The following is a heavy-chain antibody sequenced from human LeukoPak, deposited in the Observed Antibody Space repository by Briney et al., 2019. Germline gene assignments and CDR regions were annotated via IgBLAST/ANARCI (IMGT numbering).Heavy chain of an antibody. D-gene: IGHD5-24*01. V-gene: IGHV3-23*01. Sequence: PGGSLRLSCAASGFTFSSYAMSWVRQAPGKGLEWVSAISGSGGSTYYADSVKGRLTISRDNSKNRLDLQMNNLRPEDTAVYYCARGESASAEMATAGAFDFWGQGTMVTVSS. CDR2: ISGSGGST. J-gene: IGHJ3*01. CDR3: ARGESASAEMATAGAFDF. CDR1: GFTFSSYA.